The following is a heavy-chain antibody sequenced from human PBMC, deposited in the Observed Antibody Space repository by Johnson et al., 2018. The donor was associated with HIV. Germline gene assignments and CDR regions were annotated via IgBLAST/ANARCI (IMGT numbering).Heavy chain of an antibody. Sequence: VQLVESGGGLVQPGGSLRLSCAASGFTFSSYAMSWVRQAPGKGLEWVSAISGSGGSTYYADSVKGRFTIPRDNSKNTLYLQMKSLRAEDTAVYYCAKVSLYSKVSGIPFDAFDIWGQGTMVTVSS. J-gene: IGHJ3*02. V-gene: IGHV3-23*04. CDR3: AKVSLYSKVSGIPFDAFDI. D-gene: IGHD4-11*01. CDR1: GFTFSSYA. CDR2: ISGSGGST.